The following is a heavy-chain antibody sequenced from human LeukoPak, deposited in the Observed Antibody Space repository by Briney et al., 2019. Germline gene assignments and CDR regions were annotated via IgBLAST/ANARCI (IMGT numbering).Heavy chain of an antibody. CDR3: ARGSSGWYASFDY. D-gene: IGHD6-19*01. Sequence: PGGSLRLSCAASGFTFSSYGMHWVRQAPGKGLEWVAVIWYDGSNKYYTDSVKGRITISRDNSKSTLYLQMNSLRAEDTAVYYCARGSSGWYASFDYWGQGTLVTVSS. V-gene: IGHV3-33*01. CDR1: GFTFSSYG. CDR2: IWYDGSNK. J-gene: IGHJ4*02.